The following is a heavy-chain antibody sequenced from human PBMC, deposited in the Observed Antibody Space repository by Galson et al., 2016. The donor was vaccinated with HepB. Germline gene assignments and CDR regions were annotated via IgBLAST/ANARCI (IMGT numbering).Heavy chain of an antibody. CDR1: GFAFSNYA. D-gene: IGHD3-9*01. Sequence: SLRLSCAASGFAFSNYAMHWVRQAPGKGLEWVAVVSYDGRNKYYADSVKGRFTISRDNSKNPVYLQMNRLRVEDTAVYYCAKNYILAGYSAFDYWGQGTLVTVSS. CDR3: AKNYILAGYSAFDY. J-gene: IGHJ4*02. V-gene: IGHV3-30*18. CDR2: VSYDGRNK.